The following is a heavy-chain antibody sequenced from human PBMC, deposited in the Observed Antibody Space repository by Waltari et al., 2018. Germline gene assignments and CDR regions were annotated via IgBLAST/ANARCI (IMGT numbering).Heavy chain of an antibody. J-gene: IGHJ4*02. D-gene: IGHD6-19*01. CDR3: ARERKGQSGWYYFDF. Sequence: EVQLVESGGGLVQPGGSVGRPCAASRFAFSRLWTNGVRQAPGKGLEWVANVKQDGSEEYYVDAVKGRFTISKDNAKNALYLQMNSLGAEDTAVYCWARERKGQSGWYYFDFWGQGSLVTVSS. CDR2: VKQDGSEE. V-gene: IGHV3-7*01. CDR1: RFAFSRLW.